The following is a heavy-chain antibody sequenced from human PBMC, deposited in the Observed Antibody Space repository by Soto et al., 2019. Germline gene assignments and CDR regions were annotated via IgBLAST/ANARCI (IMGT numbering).Heavy chain of an antibody. D-gene: IGHD5-18*01. Sequence: ASVKVSCKASGYTYTSYYMHWVRQAPGQGLEWMGIINPSGGSTSYAQKFQGRVTMTRDTSTSTVYMELSSLRSEDTAVYYCARLVGDLTWIQLWLDRNYYYYGMDVWGQGTTVTVSS. J-gene: IGHJ6*02. V-gene: IGHV1-46*01. CDR3: ARLVGDLTWIQLWLDRNYYYYGMDV. CDR1: GYTYTSYY. CDR2: INPSGGST.